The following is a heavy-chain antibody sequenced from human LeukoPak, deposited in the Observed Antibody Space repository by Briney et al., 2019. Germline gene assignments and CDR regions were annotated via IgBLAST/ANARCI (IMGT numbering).Heavy chain of an antibody. CDR3: ARAGPFYSGNYLGF. CDR1: GYTFSGFY. D-gene: IGHD1-26*01. Sequence: ASVKVSCKASGYTFSGFYIHWVRQAPGQGLEWMGWINPNSGVTNYAQKLQGRVTITRDTSIDTAYMQLSRLRSDDTAVYYCARAGPFYSGNYLGFWGQGTLVTVSS. CDR2: INPNSGVT. V-gene: IGHV1-2*02. J-gene: IGHJ4*02.